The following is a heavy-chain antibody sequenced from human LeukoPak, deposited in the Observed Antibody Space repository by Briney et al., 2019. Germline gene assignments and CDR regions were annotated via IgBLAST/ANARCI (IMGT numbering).Heavy chain of an antibody. V-gene: IGHV5-51*01. Sequence: KSGESLKISCKGSGNSFTSYWIGWVRQLPGKGLEWMGIIYPGDSDTRYSPSFQGQVTISADKSISTAYLQWSSLKASDTAMYYCARLRLYCSSTSCFPYYFDYWGQGTLVTVSS. D-gene: IGHD2-2*01. CDR2: IYPGDSDT. J-gene: IGHJ4*02. CDR1: GNSFTSYW. CDR3: ARLRLYCSSTSCFPYYFDY.